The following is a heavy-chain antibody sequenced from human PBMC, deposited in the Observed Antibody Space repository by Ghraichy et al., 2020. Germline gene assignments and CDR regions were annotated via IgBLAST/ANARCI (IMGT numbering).Heavy chain of an antibody. J-gene: IGHJ6*02. CDR2: IWYDGSNK. D-gene: IGHD1-7*01. CDR3: AREGGTGTRYYYYYYGMDV. CDR1: GFTFSSYG. V-gene: IGHV3-33*01. Sequence: GGSLRLSCAASGFTFSSYGMHWVRQAPGKGLEWVAVIWYDGSNKYYADSVKGRFTFSRDNSKNTLYLQMNSLRAEDTAVYYCAREGGTGTRYYYYYYGMDVWGQGTTVTVSS.